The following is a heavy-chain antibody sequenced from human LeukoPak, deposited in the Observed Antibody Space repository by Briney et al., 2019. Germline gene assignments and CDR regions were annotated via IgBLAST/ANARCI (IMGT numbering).Heavy chain of an antibody. CDR3: ARGHEALGY. CDR1: GFTVSNNY. J-gene: IGHJ4*02. Sequence: GGSLRLSCAASGFTVSNNYMTWVRQAPGKGLEWVSVIYSGGSTFYADSVKGRFTISRDNSKNTVDLQMNSLRTEDTAIYYCARGHEALGYRGQGTLVTVSS. CDR2: IYSGGST. D-gene: IGHD3-10*01. V-gene: IGHV3-53*01.